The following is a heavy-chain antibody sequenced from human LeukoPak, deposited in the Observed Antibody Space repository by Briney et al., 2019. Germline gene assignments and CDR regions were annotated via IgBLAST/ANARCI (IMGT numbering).Heavy chain of an antibody. Sequence: GRSLRLSCAASGFTFDDYAMHWVRQAPGKGLEWVSGISWNSGSIGYADSVKGRFTISRDNAKNSLYLQMNSLRAEDTALYYCAKGIAAAGPPDYWGQGTLVTVSS. CDR2: ISWNSGSI. CDR3: AKGIAAAGPPDY. J-gene: IGHJ4*02. D-gene: IGHD6-13*01. V-gene: IGHV3-9*01. CDR1: GFTFDDYA.